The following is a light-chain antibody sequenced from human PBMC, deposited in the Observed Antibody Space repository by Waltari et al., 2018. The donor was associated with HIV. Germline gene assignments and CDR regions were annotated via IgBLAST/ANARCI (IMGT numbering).Light chain of an antibody. V-gene: IGKV1-5*03. CDR2: KAS. CDR3: QQYNSYPGT. CDR1: QSISSW. J-gene: IGKJ2*01. Sequence: DIQMTQYPSTLSAYVGDRVTITCRASQSISSWLAWYQQKPGKAPKLLIYKASSLESGVPSRFSGSGSGTEFTLTISSLQPDDFATYYCQQYNSYPGTFGQGTKLEIK.